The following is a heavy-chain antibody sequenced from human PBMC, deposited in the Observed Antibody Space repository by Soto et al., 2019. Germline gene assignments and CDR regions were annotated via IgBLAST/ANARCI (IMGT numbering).Heavy chain of an antibody. D-gene: IGHD1-1*01. CDR1: GASISGYY. Sequence: PSETLSLTCTVSGASISGYYWSWIRKSAGKGLEWIGRIYATGSTDYNPSLKSRVMMSVDTSKKQFSLRLRSVTAADTAVYYCVRDGTKTLRDWFDPWGQGISVTVSS. CDR2: IYATGST. J-gene: IGHJ5*02. V-gene: IGHV4-4*07. CDR3: VRDGTKTLRDWFDP.